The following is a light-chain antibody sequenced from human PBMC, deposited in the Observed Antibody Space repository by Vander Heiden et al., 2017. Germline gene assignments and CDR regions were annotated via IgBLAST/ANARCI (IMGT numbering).Light chain of an antibody. J-gene: IGKJ1*01. V-gene: IGKV1-9*01. CDR1: QDISDS. CDR2: AAS. CDR3: LQVKNNLRT. Sequence: PSPLSASVGDRVTITCLASQDISDSLAWYQQIPGKAPKLLIYAASTLQSGVPSRFRGGGSGTAFTLTISSLQPEDFATYYCLQVKNNLRTFGQGTKVEI.